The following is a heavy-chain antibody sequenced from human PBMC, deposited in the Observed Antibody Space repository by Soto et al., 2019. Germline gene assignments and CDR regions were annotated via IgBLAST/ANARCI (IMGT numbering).Heavy chain of an antibody. Sequence: GGSLRLSCAASGFTFSSYCMHWVRQASGKGLEWVAVIWYDGSNKYYADSVKGRFTISRDNSKNTLYLQMNSLRAEDTAVYYCARDGPTPYYYGSGTALDYWGQGTLVTVSS. CDR1: GFTFSSYC. D-gene: IGHD3-10*01. V-gene: IGHV3-33*01. J-gene: IGHJ4*02. CDR2: IWYDGSNK. CDR3: ARDGPTPYYYGSGTALDY.